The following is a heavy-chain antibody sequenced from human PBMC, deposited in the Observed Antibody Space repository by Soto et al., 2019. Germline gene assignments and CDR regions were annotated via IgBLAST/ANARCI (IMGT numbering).Heavy chain of an antibody. D-gene: IGHD2-15*01. CDR2: IIPILGIA. CDR1: GGTFSSYT. CDR3: ASGKDIVVVVAARTIGEEAEYFQH. J-gene: IGHJ1*01. V-gene: IGHV1-69*02. Sequence: ASVKVSCKASGGTFSSYTISWVRQAPGQGLEWMGRIIPILGIANYAQKFQGRVTITADKSTSTAYMELSSLRSEDTAVYYCASGKDIVVVVAARTIGEEAEYFQHWGQGTLVTVSS.